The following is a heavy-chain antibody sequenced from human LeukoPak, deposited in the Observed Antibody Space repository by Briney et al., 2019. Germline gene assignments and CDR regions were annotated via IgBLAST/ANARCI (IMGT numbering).Heavy chain of an antibody. Sequence: ASVKVSCKVSGYTLTELSMHWVRQAPGKGLEWMGGFDPEDGETIYAQKFQGRVTMTGDTSTDTAYMELSSLRSEDTAVYYCATVGEGFDYWGQGTLVTVSP. J-gene: IGHJ4*02. CDR1: GYTLTELS. CDR2: FDPEDGET. CDR3: ATVGEGFDY. V-gene: IGHV1-24*01. D-gene: IGHD3-10*01.